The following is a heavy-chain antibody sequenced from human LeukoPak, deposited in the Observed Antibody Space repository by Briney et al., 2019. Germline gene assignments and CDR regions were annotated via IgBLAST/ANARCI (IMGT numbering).Heavy chain of an antibody. CDR1: GGSISSSSYY. V-gene: IGHV4-39*01. J-gene: IGHJ3*02. Sequence: SETLSLTCTVSGGSISSSSYYWGWIRQPPGKGLEWIGSIYYSGSTYYNPSLKSRVTISVDTSKNQFSLKLSSVTAADTAVYYCARLVVVVTAIHDAFDIWGQGTMVTVSS. D-gene: IGHD2-21*02. CDR2: IYYSGST. CDR3: ARLVVVVTAIHDAFDI.